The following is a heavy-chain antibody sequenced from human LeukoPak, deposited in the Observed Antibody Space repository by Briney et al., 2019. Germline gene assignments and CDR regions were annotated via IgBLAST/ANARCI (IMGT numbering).Heavy chain of an antibody. CDR1: GGSFSGYY. V-gene: IGHV4-34*01. D-gene: IGHD3-22*01. Sequence: PSETLSLTCAVYGGSFSGYYWSWIRQPPGKGLEWIGEINHSGSTNYNPSLKSRVTISVDTSKNQFSLKLSSVTAADTAVYYCARGLPSGYFDYWGQGTLVTVSS. CDR2: INHSGST. CDR3: ARGLPSGYFDY. J-gene: IGHJ4*02.